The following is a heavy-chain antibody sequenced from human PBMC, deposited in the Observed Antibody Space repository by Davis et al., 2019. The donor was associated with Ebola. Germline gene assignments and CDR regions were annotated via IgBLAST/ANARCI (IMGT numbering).Heavy chain of an antibody. Sequence: PSETLSLTCTVSGGSISSYYWGWIRQPPGKGLEWIGYIYYSGSTNYNPSLKSRVTISVDTSKNQFSLKLSSVTAADTAVYYCAGSSGRGIAVPDAFDIWGQGTMVTVSS. CDR3: AGSSGRGIAVPDAFDI. J-gene: IGHJ3*02. V-gene: IGHV4-59*01. D-gene: IGHD6-13*01. CDR1: GGSISSYY. CDR2: IYYSGST.